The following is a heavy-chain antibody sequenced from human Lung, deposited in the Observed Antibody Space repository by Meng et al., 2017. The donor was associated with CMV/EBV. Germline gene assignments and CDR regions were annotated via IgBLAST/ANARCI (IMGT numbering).Heavy chain of an antibody. Sequence: GGSLRLXCASSGFTFIDYTMNWVRQAPGKGLEWLSSISSVSISIFYSDSVRGRFTISRDNAENSLYLQMNTLRVDDTAVYYCVGTKILRYNCNPAAFDLWGQGTMVTV. CDR1: GFTFIDYT. J-gene: IGHJ3*01. CDR2: ISSVSISI. CDR3: VGTKILRYNCNPAAFDL. V-gene: IGHV3-21*01. D-gene: IGHD1-20*01.